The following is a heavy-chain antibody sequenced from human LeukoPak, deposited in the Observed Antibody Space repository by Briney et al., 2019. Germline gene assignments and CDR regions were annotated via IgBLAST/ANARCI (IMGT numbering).Heavy chain of an antibody. CDR2: SFPGDSDT. CDR3: ASPGRQQLGYYGMDV. D-gene: IGHD6-13*01. J-gene: IGHJ6*02. Sequence: EELLMISSNASVYSFTTYFNCAVLHMSPKSLLWLMASFPGDSDTRYSPSFQGQVTISADKSISTAYLQWSSLKASDTAMYYCASPGRQQLGYYGMDVWGQGTTVTVSS. V-gene: IGHV5-51*01. CDR1: VYSFTTYF.